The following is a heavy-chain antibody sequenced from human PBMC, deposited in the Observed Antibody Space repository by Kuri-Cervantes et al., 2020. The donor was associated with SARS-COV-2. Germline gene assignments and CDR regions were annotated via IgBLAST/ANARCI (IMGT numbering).Heavy chain of an antibody. J-gene: IGHJ3*02. Sequence: SVKVSCKASGYTFTSYYMHWVRQAPGQGLEWMGGIIPIFGTANYAQKFQGRVTITTDESTSTAYMELSSLRSEDTAVYYCASLMLPGEGTNDAFDIWGQGTMVTVSS. V-gene: IGHV1-69*05. CDR2: IIPIFGTA. CDR3: ASLMLPGEGTNDAFDI. D-gene: IGHD7-27*01. CDR1: GYTFTSYY.